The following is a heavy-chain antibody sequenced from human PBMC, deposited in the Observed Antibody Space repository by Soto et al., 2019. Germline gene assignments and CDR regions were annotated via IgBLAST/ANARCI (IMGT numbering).Heavy chain of an antibody. Sequence: NLRETLSLTCTVSGGSISSSSYYWGWIRQPPGKGLEWIGSIYYSGSTYYNPSLKSRVTISVDTSKNQFSLKLSSVTAADTAVYYCARQQYGYFDWLPRRPKYFDYWGQGTLVTVSS. CDR1: GGSISSSSYY. V-gene: IGHV4-39*01. CDR2: IYYSGST. J-gene: IGHJ4*02. CDR3: ARQQYGYFDWLPRRPKYFDY. D-gene: IGHD3-9*01.